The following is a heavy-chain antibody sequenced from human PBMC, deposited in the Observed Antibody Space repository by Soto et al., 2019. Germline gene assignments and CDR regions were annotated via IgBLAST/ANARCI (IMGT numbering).Heavy chain of an antibody. CDR3: AKVIDYGDYYYYGMDV. D-gene: IGHD4-17*01. Sequence: QVKLVESGGGVVQPGRSLRLSCAASGFTFSSSGMHWVRQAPGKGLEWVAVISYDGSNKYYADSVKGRFTISRDNSKNTLYLQMNSLRAEDTAVYYCAKVIDYGDYYYYGMDVWGQGTTVTVSS. J-gene: IGHJ6*02. CDR1: GFTFSSSG. CDR2: ISYDGSNK. V-gene: IGHV3-30*18.